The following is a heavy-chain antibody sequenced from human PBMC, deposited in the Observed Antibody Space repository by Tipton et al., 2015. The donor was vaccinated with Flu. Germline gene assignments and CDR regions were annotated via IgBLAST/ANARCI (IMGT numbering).Heavy chain of an antibody. CDR2: IYYSGST. D-gene: IGHD4-11*01. CDR1: GGSISGNY. CDR3: ARQFYRNYWDWYFDL. J-gene: IGHJ2*01. Sequence: GLVKPSETLSLTCTVSGGSISGNYWNWIRQPPGRGLEWLGYIYYSGSTVFNPSLKSRATISVDTSKNQFSLRLSSVTAADTAVYYCARQFYRNYWDWYFDLWGRGTLVTVSS. V-gene: IGHV4-59*01.